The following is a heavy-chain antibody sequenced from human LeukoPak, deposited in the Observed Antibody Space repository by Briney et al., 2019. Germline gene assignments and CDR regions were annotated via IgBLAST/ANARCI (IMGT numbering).Heavy chain of an antibody. CDR1: GDSIRSYY. CDR3: ARYLGEGSGSYFRDAFDI. D-gene: IGHD3-10*01. J-gene: IGHJ3*02. V-gene: IGHV4-4*07. CDR2: IYSSGST. Sequence: SETLSLTCTVSGDSIRSYYWSWIRKPAGKGLEWIGRIYSSGSTSYNPSLKSRVSMSVDTSKNQFSLKLSSVTAADTAVYYCARYLGEGSGSYFRDAFDIWGQGTMVTVSS.